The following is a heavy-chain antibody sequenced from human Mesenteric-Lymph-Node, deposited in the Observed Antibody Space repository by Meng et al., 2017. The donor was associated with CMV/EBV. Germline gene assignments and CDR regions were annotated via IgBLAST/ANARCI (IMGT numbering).Heavy chain of an antibody. CDR3: ARGGTGGYNYEHGMDV. CDR2: IIPISATK. V-gene: IGHV1-69*05. D-gene: IGHD3-22*01. Sequence: SVKASCKASGGTFRTYAITWVRQAPGQGLEWMGGIIPISATKNYAQKFQGRVTLTTDESTSTAYMELSSLRSEDTAVYYCARGGTGGYNYEHGMDVWGQGTAVTVSS. CDR1: GGTFRTYA. J-gene: IGHJ6*02.